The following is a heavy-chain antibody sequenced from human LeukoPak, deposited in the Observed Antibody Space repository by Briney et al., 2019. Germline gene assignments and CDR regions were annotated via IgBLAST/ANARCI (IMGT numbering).Heavy chain of an antibody. V-gene: IGHV3-53*01. J-gene: IGHJ4*02. Sequence: GGSLRLSCATSGLTLTGIYMSWVRQAPGKGPEWVSVIFGGGSTYYTDSVKGRFSISRDDSWNTVYLRMNSLRVEDTAVYYCARGIGGGGGYYSNSDDWGQGTLVTVSS. CDR1: GLTLTGIY. CDR2: IFGGGST. D-gene: IGHD3-22*01. CDR3: ARGIGGGGGYYSNSDD.